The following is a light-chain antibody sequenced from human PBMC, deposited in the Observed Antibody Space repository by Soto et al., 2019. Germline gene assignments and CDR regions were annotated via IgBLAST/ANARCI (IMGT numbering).Light chain of an antibody. CDR3: SSNTITTTI. V-gene: IGLV2-14*01. J-gene: IGLJ1*01. CDR2: EVS. CDR1: SSDVGGYNS. Sequence: QSALTQPASVSGSPGQSITISCTGTSSDVGGYNSVSWYQHHPGKAPKLMIYEVSNRPSGVSDRFSGSKSGNTASLTISGLQAEDEADYYCSSNTITTTIFGTGTKVTVL.